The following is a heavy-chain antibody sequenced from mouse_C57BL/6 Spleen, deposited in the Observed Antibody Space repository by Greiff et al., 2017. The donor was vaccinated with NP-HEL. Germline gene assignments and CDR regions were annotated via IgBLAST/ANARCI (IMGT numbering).Heavy chain of an antibody. D-gene: IGHD1-1*01. Sequence: EVKLVESGGGLVKPGGSLKLSCAASGFTFSDYGMHWVRQAPEKGLEWVGYISSGSSTIYYADTVKGRFTISRDNAKNTLFLQMTSMRSEDTAMYYCAINYYDGSSDVNFFDYWGQGTTLTVSS. CDR3: AINYYDGSSDVNFFDY. V-gene: IGHV5-17*01. CDR2: ISSGSSTI. CDR1: GFTFSDYG. J-gene: IGHJ2*01.